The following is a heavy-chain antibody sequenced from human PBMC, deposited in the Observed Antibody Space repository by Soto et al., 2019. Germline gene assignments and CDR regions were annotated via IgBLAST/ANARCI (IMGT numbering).Heavy chain of an antibody. CDR1: GGSFSGYY. J-gene: IGHJ3*02. V-gene: IGHV4-34*01. CDR3: ARGRRVAARPGAFDI. D-gene: IGHD6-6*01. Sequence: QVQLQQWGAGLLKPSETLSLTCAVYGGSFSGYYWSWIRQPPGKGLEWIGEINHSGITNYNPSLKSRVTISVDTSKNQFSLKLSSVTAADTAVYYCARGRRVAARPGAFDIWGQGTMVTVSS. CDR2: INHSGIT.